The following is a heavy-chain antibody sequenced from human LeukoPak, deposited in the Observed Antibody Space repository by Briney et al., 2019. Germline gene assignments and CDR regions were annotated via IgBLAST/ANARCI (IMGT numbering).Heavy chain of an antibody. J-gene: IGHJ4*02. CDR2: ISYDGSNK. CDR3: ASTTLFDY. Sequence: PGGSLRLSCAASGFTFSSYAMHWVRQAPGKGLEWVAVISYDGSNKYYADSVKGRFTISRDNSKNTLYLQMNSLRAEDTAVYYCASTTLFDYWGPGTRVNVSS. V-gene: IGHV3-30*04. CDR1: GFTFSSYA. D-gene: IGHD4-17*01.